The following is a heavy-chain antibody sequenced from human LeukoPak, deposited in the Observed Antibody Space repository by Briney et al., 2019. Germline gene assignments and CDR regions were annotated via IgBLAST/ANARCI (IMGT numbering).Heavy chain of an antibody. CDR2: IIPIFGTA. V-gene: IGHV1-69*01. Sequence: SVKVSXKASGGTFSSYAISWVRQAPGQGLEWMGGIIPIFGTANYAQKFQGRVTITADESTSTAYMELSSLRSEDTAVYYCATIDYGGNSYFDYWGQGTLVTVSS. J-gene: IGHJ4*02. D-gene: IGHD4-23*01. CDR3: ATIDYGGNSYFDY. CDR1: GGTFSSYA.